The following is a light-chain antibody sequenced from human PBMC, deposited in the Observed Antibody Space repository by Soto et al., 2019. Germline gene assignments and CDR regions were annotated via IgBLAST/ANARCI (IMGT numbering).Light chain of an antibody. Sequence: DIQMTQSPSSLSASVGDRFTITCRASQSISSYLNWYQQKPGKAPKLLIYDASSLKSGVPSRFSGSGSGTEFTLTISSLQPDDFATYYCQQYDSYSVWTFGQGTKV. J-gene: IGKJ1*01. CDR3: QQYDSYSVWT. CDR1: QSISSY. CDR2: DAS. V-gene: IGKV1-5*01.